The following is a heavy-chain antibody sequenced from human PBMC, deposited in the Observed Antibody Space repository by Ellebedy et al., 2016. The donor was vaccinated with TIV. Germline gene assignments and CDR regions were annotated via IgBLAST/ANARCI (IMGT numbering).Heavy chain of an antibody. D-gene: IGHD6-19*01. CDR2: ISYDGSNK. V-gene: IGHV3-30*03. CDR3: ARGHSSGWWRVGGHWYFDL. J-gene: IGHJ2*01. Sequence: GGSLRISXAASGFTFSSYGMHWVRQAPGKGLEWVAVISYDGSNKYYADSVKGRFTISRDNSKNTLYLQMNSLRAEDTAVYYCARGHSSGWWRVGGHWYFDLWGRGTLVTVSS. CDR1: GFTFSSYG.